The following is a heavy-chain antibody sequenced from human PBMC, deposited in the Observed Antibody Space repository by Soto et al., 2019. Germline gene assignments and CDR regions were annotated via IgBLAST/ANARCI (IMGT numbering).Heavy chain of an antibody. V-gene: IGHV4-39*01. CDR1: GGSTSSSSYY. D-gene: IGHD4-4*01. CDR2: IYYSGST. J-gene: IGHJ6*02. Sequence: SETLSLTCTVSGGSTSSSSYYWGWIRQPSGKGLEWIGSIYYSGSTYYNPSLKSRVTISVDTSKNQFSLKLSSVTAADTAVYYCATNYAYYYYYGMDVWGQGTTVTVSS. CDR3: ATNYAYYYYYGMDV.